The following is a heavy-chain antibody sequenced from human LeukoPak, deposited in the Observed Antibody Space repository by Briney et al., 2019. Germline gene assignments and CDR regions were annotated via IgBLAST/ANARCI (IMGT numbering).Heavy chain of an antibody. CDR2: IKQDGSEK. D-gene: IGHD3-3*01. CDR1: GFTFSSFA. J-gene: IGHJ3*02. Sequence: GGSLRLSCAASGFTFSSFAMSWVRQAPGKGLEWVANIKQDGSEKYYVGSVMGRFTISRDNAKNSLFLQMNSLRAEDTAVYYCARPHSISGDDAFDIWGHGTMVSVSS. V-gene: IGHV3-7*01. CDR3: ARPHSISGDDAFDI.